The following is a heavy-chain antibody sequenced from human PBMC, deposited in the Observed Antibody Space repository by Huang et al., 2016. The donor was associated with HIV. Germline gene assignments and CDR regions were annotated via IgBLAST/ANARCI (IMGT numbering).Heavy chain of an antibody. Sequence: GYADSVKGRFTISRDNVKNSLYLQMNSLSAEDTALYYCARDAFYYDSSGHDFWGQGTLVTVSS. D-gene: IGHD3-22*01. J-gene: IGHJ4*02. V-gene: IGHV3-20*03. CDR3: ARDAFYYDSSGHDF.